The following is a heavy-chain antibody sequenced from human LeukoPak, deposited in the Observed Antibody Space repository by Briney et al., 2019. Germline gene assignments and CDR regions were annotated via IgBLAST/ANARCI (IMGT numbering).Heavy chain of an antibody. CDR3: ARHANGVFEH. D-gene: IGHD2-8*01. CDR2: IYSGGDS. V-gene: IGHV4-39*01. CDR1: GASISRSAYY. J-gene: IGHJ4*02. Sequence: PSESLSLTCTVSGASISRSAYYWGWIRQPPGKGLEWIGGIYSGGDSDHNPSLKSRITMSIDTSKNHFSLNVTYVTAADTAVYYCARHANGVFEHWGQGTLVTVSS.